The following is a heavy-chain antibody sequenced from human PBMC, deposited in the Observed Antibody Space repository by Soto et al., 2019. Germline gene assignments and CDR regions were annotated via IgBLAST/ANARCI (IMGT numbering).Heavy chain of an antibody. CDR1: GVTFSSSG. CDR2: LWYNGDTK. J-gene: IGHJ3*02. Sequence: QVHVVESGGGVVQPGRSLRLSCAVSGVTFSSSGMHWVRQAPGKGLEWVAVLWYNGDTKYYGNSVNGRFTISRDNSKNSLFMEMTSLSADDTAVYYCVRDVSDPAEDRNDAFDIWGQGTTVTVSS. CDR3: VRDVSDPAEDRNDAFDI. V-gene: IGHV3-33*01. D-gene: IGHD3-22*01.